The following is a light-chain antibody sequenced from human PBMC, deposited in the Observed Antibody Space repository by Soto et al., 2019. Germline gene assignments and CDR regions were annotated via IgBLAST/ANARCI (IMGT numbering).Light chain of an antibody. V-gene: IGLV2-8*01. CDR1: SSDVGGYNY. Sequence: QSALTQPPSASGSPGQSVAISCTGTSSDVGGYNYVSWYQQHPGKAPKLIIFEVTKRPSGVPDRFSGSKSGNTASLTVSGLQAEDEADYYCSSYAGSNYFIFGGGTKLTVL. CDR2: EVT. CDR3: SSYAGSNYFI. J-gene: IGLJ2*01.